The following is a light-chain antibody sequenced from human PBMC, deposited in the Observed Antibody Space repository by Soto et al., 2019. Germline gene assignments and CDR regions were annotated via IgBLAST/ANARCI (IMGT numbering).Light chain of an antibody. V-gene: IGLV2-14*03. J-gene: IGLJ1*01. Sequence: QSALTQPASVSGSPGQSITISCTGTSSDFGDFNYVFWYQQHPGKAPKLLIYDVSNRPSGVSNRFSGSKSGDTASLTISGLQAEYEADYYCTSYTTSITYVFGTGTKLTVL. CDR3: TSYTTSITYV. CDR1: SSDFGDFNY. CDR2: DVS.